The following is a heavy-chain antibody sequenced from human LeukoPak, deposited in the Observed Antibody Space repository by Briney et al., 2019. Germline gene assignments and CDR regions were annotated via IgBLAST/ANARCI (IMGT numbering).Heavy chain of an antibody. CDR1: GFTFSSYA. Sequence: GGSLRLSCAASGFTFSSYAMSWVRQGPGKGLEWVSAISGNGDSAYYADSVKGRFTISRDNSKNTLYLQMNSLRAEDTAVYYCAKSYGSGSYYHGYYFDYWGQGTLVTVSS. V-gene: IGHV3-23*01. CDR2: ISGNGDSA. CDR3: AKSYGSGSYYHGYYFDY. J-gene: IGHJ4*02. D-gene: IGHD3-10*01.